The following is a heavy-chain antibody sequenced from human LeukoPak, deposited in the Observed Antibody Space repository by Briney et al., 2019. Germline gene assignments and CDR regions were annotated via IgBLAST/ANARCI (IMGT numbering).Heavy chain of an antibody. Sequence: PGGSLRLSSAASGFTFTTYAMSSVRQAPGQRLECVSAISGSGGITYYADSVKGRFTISRDNSKNTLYLQMNRLRAEDTAVYYCAKRMGDAFDIWGQGTMVTVSS. V-gene: IGHV3-23*01. CDR1: GFTFTTYA. CDR3: AKRMGDAFDI. J-gene: IGHJ3*02. CDR2: ISGSGGIT. D-gene: IGHD3-16*01.